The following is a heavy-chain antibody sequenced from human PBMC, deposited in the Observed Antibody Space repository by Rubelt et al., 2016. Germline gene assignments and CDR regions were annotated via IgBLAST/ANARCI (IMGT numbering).Heavy chain of an antibody. CDR2: IFSNDET. Sequence: GKALEWLAHIFSNDETSYSTSLKSRLTISKDTSKSQVVLTMTNMDPLDTATYYCARISVAAAGQPFDYWGQGTLVTVSS. V-gene: IGHV2-26*01. J-gene: IGHJ4*02. D-gene: IGHD6-13*01. CDR3: ARISVAAAGQPFDY.